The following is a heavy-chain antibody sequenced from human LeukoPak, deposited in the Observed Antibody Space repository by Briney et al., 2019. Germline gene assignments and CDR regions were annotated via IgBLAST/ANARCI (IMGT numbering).Heavy chain of an antibody. CDR3: AKDLRFFTNWFDP. D-gene: IGHD3-3*01. Sequence: PGASLRLSCAASGFTFSSYAMSWVRQAPGKGLEWVSAISGSGGSTYYAGSVKGRFTISRDNSKNTLYLQMNSLRAEDTAVYYCAKDLRFFTNWFDPWGQGTLVTVSS. J-gene: IGHJ5*02. CDR1: GFTFSSYA. CDR2: ISGSGGST. V-gene: IGHV3-23*01.